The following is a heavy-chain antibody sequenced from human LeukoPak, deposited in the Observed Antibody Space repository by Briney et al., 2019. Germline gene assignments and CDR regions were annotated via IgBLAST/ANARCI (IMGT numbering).Heavy chain of an antibody. J-gene: IGHJ5*02. D-gene: IGHD6-6*01. V-gene: IGHV1-18*01. CDR3: ARGNPEQLASLASEFDP. CDR2: ISAYNGNT. CDR1: GYTFTSYG. Sequence: GASVKVSCKASGYTFTSYGISWVRQAPGQGLEWMGWISAYNGNTSYAQKLQGRVTMTTDTSTSTAYMELRSLRSDDTALYYCARGNPEQLASLASEFDPWGQGTLVTVSS.